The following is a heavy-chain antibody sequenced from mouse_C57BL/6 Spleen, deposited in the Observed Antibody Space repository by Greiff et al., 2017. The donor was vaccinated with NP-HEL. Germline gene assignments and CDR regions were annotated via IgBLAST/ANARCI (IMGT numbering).Heavy chain of an antibody. D-gene: IGHD1-1*01. CDR1: GFTFSSYA. V-gene: IGHV5-4*03. CDR3: ARHYYGSSYGYFDV. Sequence: EVNVVESGGGLVKPGGSLKLSCAASGFTFSSYAMSWVRQTPEKRLEWVATISDGGSYTYYPDNVKGRFTISRDNAKNNLYLQMSHLKSEDTAMYYCARHYYGSSYGYFDVWGTGTTVTVSS. J-gene: IGHJ1*03. CDR2: ISDGGSYT.